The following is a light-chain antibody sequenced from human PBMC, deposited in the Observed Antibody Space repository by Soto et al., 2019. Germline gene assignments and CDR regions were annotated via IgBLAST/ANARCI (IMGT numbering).Light chain of an antibody. V-gene: IGKV1-5*03. J-gene: IGKJ1*01. Sequence: DLQMTQSPSTLSASVGDRVTITCRASQSISSWLAWYQQKPGKAPKLLIYKASSLESGVPSRFSGSGSGTEFTLTISSLQPDDVVTYYCQQYNSYRRTFGQGTKVEIK. CDR3: QQYNSYRRT. CDR2: KAS. CDR1: QSISSW.